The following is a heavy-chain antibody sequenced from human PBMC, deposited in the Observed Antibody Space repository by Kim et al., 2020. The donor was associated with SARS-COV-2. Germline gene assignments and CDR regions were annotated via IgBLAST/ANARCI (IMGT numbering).Heavy chain of an antibody. J-gene: IGHJ6*02. V-gene: IGHV1-46*01. D-gene: IGHD2-21*02. Sequence: ASVKVSCKASGYTFTSYYMHWVRQAPGQGLEWMGIINPSGGSTSYAQKFQGRVTMTRDTSTSTVYMELSSLRSEDTAVYYCARDIVVVTAIVNYYYYGMDVWGQGTTVTVSS. CDR1: GYTFTSYY. CDR2: INPSGGST. CDR3: ARDIVVVTAIVNYYYYGMDV.